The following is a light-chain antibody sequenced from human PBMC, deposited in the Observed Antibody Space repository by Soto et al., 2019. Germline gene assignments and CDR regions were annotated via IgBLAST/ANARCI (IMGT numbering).Light chain of an antibody. CDR3: QQYDNLPLT. V-gene: IGKV1-33*01. Sequence: DIQMTQPPSSLSASVGDRVTITCQASQDISNYLNWYQQKPGKAPKLLIYDASNLETGVPSRFSGSGSGTDFTFTISRLQPEDIATYYCQQYDNLPLTFGGGTKVEIK. CDR1: QDISNY. J-gene: IGKJ4*01. CDR2: DAS.